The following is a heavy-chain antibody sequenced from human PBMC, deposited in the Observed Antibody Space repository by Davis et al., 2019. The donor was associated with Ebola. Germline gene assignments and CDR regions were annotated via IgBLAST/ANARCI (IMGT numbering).Heavy chain of an antibody. V-gene: IGHV4-59*01. CDR3: ARAATSMGHAIDI. Sequence: SETLSLTCTVSGGSISSYYWSWIRQPPGKGLEWIGYIYYSGSTNYNPSLKSRVTISVDTSKNQFSLKLSSVTAADTAVYYCARAATSMGHAIDIWGQGTMVTVSS. J-gene: IGHJ3*02. CDR1: GGSISSYY. CDR2: IYYSGST. D-gene: IGHD5-18*01.